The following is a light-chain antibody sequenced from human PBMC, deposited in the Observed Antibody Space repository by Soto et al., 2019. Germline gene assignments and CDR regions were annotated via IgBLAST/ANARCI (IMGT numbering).Light chain of an antibody. CDR1: QSISSY. V-gene: IGKV1-39*01. CDR2: AAS. J-gene: IGKJ5*01. CDR3: QQSYSTPIT. Sequence: DIQMTQSPSSLSASVGDRVTITCRASQSISSYLNWYQQKPGKAPKLLIYAASSLQSGVPSRFSGSGSGTDCTLTISSLQPEDFATYYCQQSYSTPITLGQGTRLEIK.